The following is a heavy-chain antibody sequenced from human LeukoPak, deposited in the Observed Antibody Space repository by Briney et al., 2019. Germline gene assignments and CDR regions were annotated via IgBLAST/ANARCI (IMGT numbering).Heavy chain of an antibody. J-gene: IGHJ2*01. CDR2: IYNSGNT. Sequence: SETLSLTCAVSGGSISSGDYSWSWIRQPPGEGLEWIGFIYNSGNTYYNPSLKSRVTLSVDTSKNQFSLNLSSVTAADTAVYYCARSGYSYGPYWYFDLWGRGTLVTVSS. CDR3: ARSGYSYGPYWYFDL. V-gene: IGHV4-30-4*07. CDR1: GGSISSGDYS. D-gene: IGHD5-18*01.